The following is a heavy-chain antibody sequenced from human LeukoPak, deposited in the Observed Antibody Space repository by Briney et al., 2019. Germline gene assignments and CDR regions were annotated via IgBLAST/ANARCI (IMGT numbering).Heavy chain of an antibody. V-gene: IGHV3-30-3*01. J-gene: IGHJ4*02. CDR1: GFTFSSYA. CDR3: ARDQGVIVFDY. D-gene: IGHD3-22*01. CDR2: ISYDGSNK. Sequence: PGRSLRLSCAASGFTFSSYAMHRVRQAPGKGLEWVAVISYDGSNKYYADSVKGRFTISRDNSKNTLYLQMNSLRAEDTAVYYCARDQGVIVFDYWGQGTLVTVSS.